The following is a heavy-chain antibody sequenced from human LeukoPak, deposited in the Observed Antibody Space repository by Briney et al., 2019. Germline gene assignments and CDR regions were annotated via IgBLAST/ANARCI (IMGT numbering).Heavy chain of an antibody. V-gene: IGHV4-59*01. D-gene: IGHD3-10*01. CDR3: ARDRRGAPAYYFDY. J-gene: IGHJ4*02. Sequence: SETLSLTCTVSGGSISSYYWSWIRQPPGKGLEWIGYIYYSGSTNYNPSLKSRVTISVDTSKNQFSLKLSSVTAADTAVYYCARDRRGAPAYYFDYWGQGTLVTVSS. CDR1: GGSISSYY. CDR2: IYYSGST.